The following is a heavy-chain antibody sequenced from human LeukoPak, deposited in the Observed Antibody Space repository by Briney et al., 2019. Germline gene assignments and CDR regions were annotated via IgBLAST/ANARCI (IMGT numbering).Heavy chain of an antibody. D-gene: IGHD5-24*01. CDR2: IIPIFGTA. CDR1: GGTFSSYA. Sequence: SSVKVSCKASGGTFSSYAISWVRQAPGQGREWMGRIIPIFGTANYAQKFQGRVTITTDESTSTAYMELSSLRSEDTAVYYCARPYKTDGYNFAFDIWGQGTMVTVSS. V-gene: IGHV1-69*05. CDR3: ARPYKTDGYNFAFDI. J-gene: IGHJ3*02.